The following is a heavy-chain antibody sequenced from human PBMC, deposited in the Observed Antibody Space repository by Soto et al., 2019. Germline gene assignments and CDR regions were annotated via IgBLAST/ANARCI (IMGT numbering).Heavy chain of an antibody. CDR3: AKGATPYSSSWGKKLDYYYYGMDV. CDR2: ITPIFGTA. J-gene: IGHJ6*02. Sequence: SVKVSCKASGGTFSSYAISWVRQAPGQGLEWMGGITPIFGTANYAQKFQGRVTITADESTSTAYMELSSLRSEDTAVYYCAKGATPYSSSWGKKLDYYYYGMDVWGQGTTVTVSS. CDR1: GGTFSSYA. V-gene: IGHV1-69*13. D-gene: IGHD6-13*01.